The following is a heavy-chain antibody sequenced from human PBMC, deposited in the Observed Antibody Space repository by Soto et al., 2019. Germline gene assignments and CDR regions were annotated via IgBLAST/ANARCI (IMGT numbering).Heavy chain of an antibody. D-gene: IGHD4-17*01. Sequence: QVQLVQSGAEVKKPGASVKVSCKASGYTFTGYYMHWVRQAPGQGLEWMGWINPNSGGTNYAQKFQGWVTMTRDTSISTDYMELSRLRSDDTAVYYCARVSTVTTAANAFDIWGQGTMVTVSS. CDR2: INPNSGGT. J-gene: IGHJ3*02. CDR1: GYTFTGYY. CDR3: ARVSTVTTAANAFDI. V-gene: IGHV1-2*04.